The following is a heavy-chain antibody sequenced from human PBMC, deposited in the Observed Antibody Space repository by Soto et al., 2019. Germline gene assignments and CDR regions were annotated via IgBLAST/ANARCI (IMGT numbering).Heavy chain of an antibody. J-gene: IGHJ4*02. CDR2: ICPGDSDT. D-gene: IGHD3-22*01. V-gene: IGHV5-51*01. Sequence: PGESLKISCKGSGYTFTSDWIGWVRQMPGKGLEWMGIICPGDSDTRYSPSFRGHVTISVAKSISTVYLQWSSLKASDTAMYYCARQIYDSDTGPNFQYYFDSWGQGTPVTVSS. CDR3: ARQIYDSDTGPNFQYYFDS. CDR1: GYTFTSDW.